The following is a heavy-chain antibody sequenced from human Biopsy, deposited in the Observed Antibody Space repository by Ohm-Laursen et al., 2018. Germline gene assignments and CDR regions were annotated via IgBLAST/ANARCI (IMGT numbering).Heavy chain of an antibody. J-gene: IGHJ6*02. Sequence: SVKVSCKASGYSFTKYYINWVRQAPGQGLEWMGIINPTGGTTSYAEKFQGRVTLTRDTSTGTVYLELNSLIYEDTALYYCARDETGSSVFGPYYYGMDVWGQGTRVTISS. CDR1: GYSFTKYY. V-gene: IGHV1-46*01. CDR2: INPTGGTT. CDR3: ARDETGSSVFGPYYYGMDV. D-gene: IGHD3-9*01.